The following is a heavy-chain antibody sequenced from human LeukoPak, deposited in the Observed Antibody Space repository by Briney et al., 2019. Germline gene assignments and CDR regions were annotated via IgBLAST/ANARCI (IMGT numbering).Heavy chain of an antibody. CDR3: AKTPANWGTN. CDR1: GFTFSTYA. Sequence: PGGSLRLSCAASGFTFSTYAMSGVRQAPGKGREWVSTISVSGGNTYYAESVKGRFTISRDNSKNTLYLKMNSLRAEDTAVYYCAKTPANWGTNWGQGTLVTVSS. CDR2: ISVSGGNT. D-gene: IGHD7-27*01. J-gene: IGHJ4*02. V-gene: IGHV3-23*01.